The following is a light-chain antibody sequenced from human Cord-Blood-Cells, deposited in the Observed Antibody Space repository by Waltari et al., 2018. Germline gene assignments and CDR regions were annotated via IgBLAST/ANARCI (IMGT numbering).Light chain of an antibody. V-gene: IGLV2-8*01. CDR3: SSYAGSNNLV. J-gene: IGLJ2*01. CDR1: SSDVGGSNY. Sequence: QSALTQPPSASGSPGQSVTTSRTGPSSDVGGSNYVSWYQQHPGKAPKLMIYEVSKRPSGVPDRFSGSKSGNTASLTVSGLQAEDEADYYCSSYAGSNNLVFGGGTKLTVL. CDR2: EVS.